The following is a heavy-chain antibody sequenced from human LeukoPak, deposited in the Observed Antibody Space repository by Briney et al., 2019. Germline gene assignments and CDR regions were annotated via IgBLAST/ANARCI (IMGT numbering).Heavy chain of an antibody. CDR2: IKEDGNDR. J-gene: IGHJ4*02. D-gene: IGHD5/OR15-5a*01. Sequence: GGSLRLSCEASGFISSSHWLTWVRQAPGKGLEWVANIKEDGNDRYYLDSVKGRFTISRDNAKNSMSLQMKRLRAEDTAVYYRALYDSVYGGLDYWGQGTLVTVSS. V-gene: IGHV3-7*01. CDR3: ALYDSVYGGLDY. CDR1: GFISSSHW.